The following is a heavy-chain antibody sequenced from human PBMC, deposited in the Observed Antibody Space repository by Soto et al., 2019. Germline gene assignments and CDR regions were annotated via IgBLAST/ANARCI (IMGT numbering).Heavy chain of an antibody. D-gene: IGHD3-3*01. J-gene: IGHJ6*02. V-gene: IGHV1-69*01. CDR1: GGTFSSYA. CDR3: ARNTIFGVGHYYYYGMDV. CDR2: IIPIFGTA. Sequence: VQLVQSGAEVKKPGSSVKVSCKASGGTFSSYAISWVRQAPGQGLEWMGGIIPIFGTANYAQKFQGRVTITADESTSTAYMELSSLRSEDTAVYYCARNTIFGVGHYYYYGMDVWGQGTTVTVSS.